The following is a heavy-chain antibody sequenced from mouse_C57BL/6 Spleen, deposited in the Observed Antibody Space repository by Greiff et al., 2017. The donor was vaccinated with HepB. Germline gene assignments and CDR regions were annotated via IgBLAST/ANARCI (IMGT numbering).Heavy chain of an antibody. Sequence: VQLQQSGPELVKPGASVKISCKASGYSFTDYNMNWVKQSNGKSLEWIGVINPNYGTTSYNQKFKGKATLTVAQASSTAYMQLNSLTSEDSAVYYCSSLDGNYGNAMDYWGQGTSVTVSS. CDR3: SSLDGNYGNAMDY. CDR1: GYSFTDYN. J-gene: IGHJ4*01. D-gene: IGHD2-1*01. CDR2: INPNYGTT. V-gene: IGHV1-39*01.